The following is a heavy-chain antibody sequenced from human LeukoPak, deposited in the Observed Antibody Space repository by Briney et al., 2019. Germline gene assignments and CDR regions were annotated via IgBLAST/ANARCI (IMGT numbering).Heavy chain of an antibody. D-gene: IGHD3-10*01. V-gene: IGHV1-18*01. CDR3: ARGGSGSYYNGSPVIDP. CDR2: ISAYNGNT. J-gene: IGHJ5*02. CDR1: GYTFTSYG. Sequence: VASVKVSCKASGYTFTSYGISWVRQAPGQGLEWMGWISAYNGNTNYAQKLQGRVTMTTDTSTSTAYMELRSLRSDDTAVYYCARGGSGSYYNGSPVIDPWGQGTLVTVSS.